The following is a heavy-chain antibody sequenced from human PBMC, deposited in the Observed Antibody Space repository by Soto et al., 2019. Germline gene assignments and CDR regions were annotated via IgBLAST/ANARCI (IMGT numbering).Heavy chain of an antibody. CDR3: ARIVPYDGYKSYWFDP. D-gene: IGHD4-17*01. CDR2: IYYSGST. Sequence: SETLSLTCTVSGGSISSSSYYWGWIRQPPGKGLEWIGSIYYSGSTYYNPSLKSRVTISVDTSKNQFSLKLSSVTAADTAVYYCARIVPYDGYKSYWFDPWGQGTLVTVSS. J-gene: IGHJ5*02. V-gene: IGHV4-39*01. CDR1: GGSISSSSYY.